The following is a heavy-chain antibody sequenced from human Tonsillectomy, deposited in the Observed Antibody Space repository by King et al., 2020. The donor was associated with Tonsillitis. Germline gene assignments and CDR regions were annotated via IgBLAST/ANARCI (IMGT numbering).Heavy chain of an antibody. CDR3: ARSVSGSFDY. CDR2: MYYSGTI. Sequence: LQLRESGPGVVKPSETLSLTCTVSGGSISSSDHYWAWIRQSPGKGLEWIGYMYYSGTIFYNPSLKSRITISGGTSENRFSLKLTSVTAADTAVYFCARSVSGSFDYWGQGALVTVSS. D-gene: IGHD1-26*01. J-gene: IGHJ4*02. V-gene: IGHV4-39*01. CDR1: GGSISSSDHY.